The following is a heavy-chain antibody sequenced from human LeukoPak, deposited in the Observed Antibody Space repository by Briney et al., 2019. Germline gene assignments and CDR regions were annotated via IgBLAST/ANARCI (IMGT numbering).Heavy chain of an antibody. V-gene: IGHV3-15*01. CDR2: IKSKTDGGTT. CDR1: GFTFSNAW. D-gene: IGHD3-10*01. CDR3: TTSRLLWFGELTLFDY. Sequence: PGGSPRLSCAASGFTFSNAWMSWVRQAPGKGLEWVGRIKSKTDGGTTDYAAPVKGRFTISRDDSKNTLYLQMNSLKTEDTAVYYCTTSRLLWFGELTLFDYWGQGTLVTVSS. J-gene: IGHJ4*02.